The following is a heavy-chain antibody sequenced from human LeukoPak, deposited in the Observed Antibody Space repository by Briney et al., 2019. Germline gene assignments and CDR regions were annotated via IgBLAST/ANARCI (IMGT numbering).Heavy chain of an antibody. J-gene: IGHJ4*02. CDR1: GFTFSSNW. D-gene: IGHD1-26*01. CDR2: INEDGSTT. CDR3: VRDLGGRSGH. Sequence: HPGGSLRLSCAASGFTFSSNWMHWVRQAPGKGLVWVSRINEDGSTTNYADSVKGRSPIFRDNAKNTLYLQMNSLRAEDTAVYYCVRDLGGRSGHWGQGTLVTVSS. V-gene: IGHV3-74*01.